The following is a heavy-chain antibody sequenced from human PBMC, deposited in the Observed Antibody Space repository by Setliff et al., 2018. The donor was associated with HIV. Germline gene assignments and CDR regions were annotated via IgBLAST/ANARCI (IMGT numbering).Heavy chain of an antibody. CDR2: IYPGDSDI. V-gene: IGHV5-51*01. D-gene: IGHD6-19*01. CDR3: VRHRSAVAGTRIGYCYYMDV. Sequence: GESLKISCEASGYTFTNYWIGWVRQMPGKGLEWMGIIYPGDSDIIYSPSFQGQVTISADKSITTAHLQWSSLKAPDTAIYYCVRHRSAVAGTRIGYCYYMDVWGKGTTVTVSS. CDR1: GYTFTNYW. J-gene: IGHJ6*03.